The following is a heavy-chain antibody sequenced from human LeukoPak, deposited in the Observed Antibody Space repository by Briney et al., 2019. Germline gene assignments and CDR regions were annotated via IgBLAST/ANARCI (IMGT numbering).Heavy chain of an antibody. J-gene: IGHJ4*02. CDR3: AGITVTTPLDY. CDR2: INHSGST. V-gene: IGHV4-34*01. D-gene: IGHD4-17*01. CDR1: GGSFSGYY. Sequence: SETLSLTCAVYGGSFSGYYWSWIRQPPGKGLEWIGEINHSGSTNYNPSLKSRVTISVDTSKNQFSLKLSSVTAADTAVYYCAGITVTTPLDYWGQGTLVTVSS.